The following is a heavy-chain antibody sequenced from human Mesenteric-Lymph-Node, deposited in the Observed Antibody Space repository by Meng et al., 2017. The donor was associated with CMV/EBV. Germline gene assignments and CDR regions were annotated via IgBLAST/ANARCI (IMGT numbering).Heavy chain of an antibody. D-gene: IGHD1-14*01. Sequence: QVQLVQSGAEVKKPGASVKVSCKASGYSLNGYYMDWVRQAPEQELGCVGRINPNSAGTNYAQKCQGRVTMTRDTSNSTAYMELGRLRADDTAVYYCARKGSDHPCDYWGQGTLVTVSS. V-gene: IGHV1-2*06. CDR1: GYSLNGYY. CDR2: INPNSAGT. J-gene: IGHJ4*02. CDR3: ARKGSDHPCDY.